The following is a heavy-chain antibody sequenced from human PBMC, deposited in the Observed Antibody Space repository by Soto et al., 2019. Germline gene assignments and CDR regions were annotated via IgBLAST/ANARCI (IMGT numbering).Heavy chain of an antibody. CDR1: GGSFSGYY. Sequence: PSETLSLTCAVYGGSFSGYYWSWIRQPPGKGLEWIGEINHSGSTNYNPSLKSRVTMSIDTSKNQFSLRLSSLTAADTAVYYCARDPVGVTHFDYWGQGALVTVSS. CDR2: INHSGST. V-gene: IGHV4-34*01. J-gene: IGHJ4*02. D-gene: IGHD1-26*01. CDR3: ARDPVGVTHFDY.